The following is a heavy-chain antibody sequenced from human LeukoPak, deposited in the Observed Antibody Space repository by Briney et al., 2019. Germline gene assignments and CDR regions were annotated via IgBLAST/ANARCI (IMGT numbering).Heavy chain of an antibody. CDR1: GGSISSSNW. CDR2: IYHSGST. CDR3: ARLEITFGGVIAS. D-gene: IGHD3-16*02. Sequence: TSGTLSLTCAVSGGSISSSNWWSWVRQPPGKGLEWIGEIYHSGSTNYNPSLKSRVTISVDKSKNQFSLKLSSVTAADTAVYYCARLEITFGGVIASWGQGTLVTVSS. V-gene: IGHV4-4*02. J-gene: IGHJ5*02.